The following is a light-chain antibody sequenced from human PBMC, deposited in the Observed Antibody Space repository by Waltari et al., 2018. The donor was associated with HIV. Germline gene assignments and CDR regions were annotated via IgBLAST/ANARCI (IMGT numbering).Light chain of an antibody. Sequence: DIQLTQSPSSLSASVGDRVTITCRASQAISGYVAWYQQKPGKAPKLLIYATSILQGEVPLRFSGRGSGTEFTLTSNSLQAEDVATYYCQQLRTFGPGTKVEVK. CDR2: ATS. V-gene: IGKV1-9*01. CDR3: QQLRT. J-gene: IGKJ1*01. CDR1: QAISGY.